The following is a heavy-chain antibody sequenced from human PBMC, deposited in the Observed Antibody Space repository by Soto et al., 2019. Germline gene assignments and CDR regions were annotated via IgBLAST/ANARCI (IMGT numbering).Heavy chain of an antibody. J-gene: IGHJ4*02. Sequence: GGSLRLSCAASGFTFSSYAMSWVRLAPGKGLEWVSTISGSGGSTYYADSVKGRFTISRDNSENTLYLQMNSLRADDTALYYCAKVMGADYGDPFDYWGQGTLVTVSS. CDR3: AKVMGADYGDPFDY. CDR2: ISGSGGST. V-gene: IGHV3-23*01. D-gene: IGHD4-17*01. CDR1: GFTFSSYA.